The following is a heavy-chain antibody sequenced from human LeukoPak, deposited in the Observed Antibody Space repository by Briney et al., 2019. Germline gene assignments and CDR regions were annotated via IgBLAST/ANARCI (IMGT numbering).Heavy chain of an antibody. CDR1: GGSISSHY. V-gene: IGHV4-59*11. J-gene: IGHJ4*02. D-gene: IGHD2-2*01. Sequence: SETLSLTCTVSGGSISSHYWSWIRQPPGKGLEWIGYIYYSGSTNYNPSLKSRVTISVDTSKNQFSLKLSSVTAADTAVYYCARTRYCGRTSCYFDYWGQGTLVTVSS. CDR3: ARTRYCGRTSCYFDY. CDR2: IYYSGST.